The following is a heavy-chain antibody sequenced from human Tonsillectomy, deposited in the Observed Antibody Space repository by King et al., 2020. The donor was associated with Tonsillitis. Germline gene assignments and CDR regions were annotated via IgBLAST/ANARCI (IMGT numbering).Heavy chain of an antibody. CDR2: IIPVLGSA. J-gene: IGHJ3*02. CDR1: GGNFFSYA. D-gene: IGHD2-2*01. Sequence: QLVQSGAEVKRPGSSVRVSCKASGGNFFSYAINWVRQAPGQGLEWMGGIIPVLGSANYVQKFQDRVTITADESPSTVYIDMISLTSDDTAVYYCAGGIREFSGYDPPLYIWGQGTMVTVSS. CDR3: AGGIREFSGYDPPLYI. V-gene: IGHV1-69*01.